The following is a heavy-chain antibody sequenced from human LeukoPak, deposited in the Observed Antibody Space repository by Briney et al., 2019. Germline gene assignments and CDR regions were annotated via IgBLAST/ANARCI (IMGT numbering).Heavy chain of an antibody. CDR2: IKQDGSDK. Sequence: GGSLRLSYAASGFTFSSYWMSWVRQAPGKGLEWVADIKQDGSDKYYVDSVKGRFTISRDNAKNSLYLQMNSLRAEDTAVYYCARDPRSGCTSTSCFWGWFDPWGQGTLVTVSS. J-gene: IGHJ5*02. CDR1: GFTFSSYW. CDR3: ARDPRSGCTSTSCFWGWFDP. V-gene: IGHV3-7*01. D-gene: IGHD2-2*01.